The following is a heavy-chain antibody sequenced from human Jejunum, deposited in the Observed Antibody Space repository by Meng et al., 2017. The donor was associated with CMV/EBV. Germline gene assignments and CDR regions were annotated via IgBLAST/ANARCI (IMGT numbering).Heavy chain of an antibody. CDR3: ARHVGFTSTDLDY. V-gene: IGHV3-23*01. CDR2: ISGVGGST. J-gene: IGHJ4*02. CDR1: GFICDSYA. D-gene: IGHD3-10*01. Sequence: ASGFICDSYAMSWVRQAPGKGLEWVSGISGVGGSTYYADSVKGRFTITRDNSKNTLYLQMSSLRADDSALYYCARHVGFTSTDLDYWGQGTLVTVSS.